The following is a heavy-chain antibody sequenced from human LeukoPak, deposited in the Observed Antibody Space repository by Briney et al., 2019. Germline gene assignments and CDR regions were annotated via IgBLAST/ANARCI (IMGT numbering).Heavy chain of an antibody. J-gene: IGHJ3*02. CDR3: ARLSSGWAPRAFDI. CDR1: GNTFSDSY. CDR2: INPNSGGT. Sequence: ASVKASGKASGNTFSDSYMHWVRQAPGQGLEWLGWINPNSGGTNYAQKFQGRVTMTRDTSISTAYMELSRLRSDDTAVYYCARLSSGWAPRAFDIWGQGTMVTVSS. D-gene: IGHD6-19*01. V-gene: IGHV1-2*02.